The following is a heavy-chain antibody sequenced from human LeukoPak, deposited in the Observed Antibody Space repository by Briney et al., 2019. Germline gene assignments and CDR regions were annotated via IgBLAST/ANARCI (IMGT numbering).Heavy chain of an antibody. CDR2: INPNSGGT. Sequence: ASVKVSCKASGYTFTGYYMHWVRQAPGQGLEWMGRINPNSGGTNYAQKLQGRVTMTTDTSTTTVYMELRSLRFDDTAVYYCARARTVTTDSYGIYYYYYMDVWGKGTTVTVSS. J-gene: IGHJ6*03. CDR1: GYTFTGYY. D-gene: IGHD4-11*01. CDR3: ARARTVTTDSYGIYYYYYMDV. V-gene: IGHV1-2*06.